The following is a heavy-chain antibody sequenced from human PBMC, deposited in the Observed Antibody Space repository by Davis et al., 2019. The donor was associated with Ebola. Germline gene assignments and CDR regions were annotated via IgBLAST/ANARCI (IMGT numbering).Heavy chain of an antibody. CDR2: IYPGDSDT. CDR1: RYSFTSYW. D-gene: IGHD2-2*01. Sequence: GESLKISCKGSRYSFTSYWIGWVRQMPGKGLEWMGIIYPGDSDTRYSPSFQGQVTISADKSISTAYLQWSSLKASDTAMYYCARHWFPVTNIVLVPAAEPQPYYYYGMDVWGQGTTVTVSS. V-gene: IGHV5-51*01. CDR3: ARHWFPVTNIVLVPAAEPQPYYYYGMDV. J-gene: IGHJ6*02.